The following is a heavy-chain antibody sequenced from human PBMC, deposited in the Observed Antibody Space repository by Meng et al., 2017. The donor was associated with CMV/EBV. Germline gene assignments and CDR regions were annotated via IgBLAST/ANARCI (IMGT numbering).Heavy chain of an antibody. V-gene: IGHV4-38-2*02. D-gene: IGHD3-3*01. J-gene: IGHJ5*02. CDR2: IYHSGST. Sequence: SETLSLTCTVSGYSISSGYYWGWIRQPPGKGLEWIGSIYHSGSTYYNPSLKSRVTISVDTSKNQFSLKLSSVTAADTAVYYCARAFYDFWRGYSSFDPWGQGTLVTVSS. CDR1: GYSISSGYY. CDR3: ARAFYDFWRGYSSFDP.